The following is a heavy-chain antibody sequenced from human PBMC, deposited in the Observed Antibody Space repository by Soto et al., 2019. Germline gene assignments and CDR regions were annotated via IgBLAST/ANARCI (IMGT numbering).Heavy chain of an antibody. CDR3: ARDLRINRESIAAAGNFDY. V-gene: IGHV1-18*01. CDR2: ISAYNGNT. J-gene: IGHJ4*02. D-gene: IGHD6-13*01. Sequence: QVQLVQSGAEVKKPGASVKVSCKASGYTFTSYGISWVRQAPGQGLEWMGWISAYNGNTNYAQKLQGRVTMTTDTATSTAYMELRSLRSDDTAVYYCARDLRINRESIAAAGNFDYWGQGTLVTVSS. CDR1: GYTFTSYG.